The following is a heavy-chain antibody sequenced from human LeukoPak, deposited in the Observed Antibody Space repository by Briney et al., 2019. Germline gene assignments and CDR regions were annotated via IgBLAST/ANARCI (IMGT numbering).Heavy chain of an antibody. Sequence: PGRSLRLSCAASGFTFSSYAMYWVRQAPGKGLEWVAVISYDGSNKYYADSVKGRFTISRDNSKNTLYLQMNSLGAEDTAVYYCAREDYYDSSGFPLWGQGTMVTVSS. D-gene: IGHD3-22*01. J-gene: IGHJ3*01. CDR2: ISYDGSNK. CDR1: GFTFSSYA. CDR3: AREDYYDSSGFPL. V-gene: IGHV3-30*04.